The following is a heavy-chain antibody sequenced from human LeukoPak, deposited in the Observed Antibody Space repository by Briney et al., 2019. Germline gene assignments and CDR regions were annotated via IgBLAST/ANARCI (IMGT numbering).Heavy chain of an antibody. V-gene: IGHV4-38-2*02. J-gene: IGHJ4*02. CDR2: IYHSGST. CDR3: ARDRRSSSCYDY. CDR1: GYSISSGYY. Sequence: SETLSLTCTVSGYSISSGYYWGWIRQPPGKGLEWIGSIYHSGSTYHNPSLKSRVTISVDTSNNQFSLRLRSVTAADTAVYHCARDRRSSSCYDYWGQGTLVTVSS. D-gene: IGHD3-22*01.